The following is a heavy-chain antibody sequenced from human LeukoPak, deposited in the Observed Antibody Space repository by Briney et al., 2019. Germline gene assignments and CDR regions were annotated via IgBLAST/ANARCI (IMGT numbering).Heavy chain of an antibody. D-gene: IGHD6-19*01. Sequence: SETLSLTCTVSGGSISSSSYYWGWIRQPPGKGLEWIGSIYYSGSTYYNPSLKSRVTISVDTSKNQFSLKLSSVTAADTAVYYCARGPSWYSSGWYDSIWFDPWGQGTLVTVSS. J-gene: IGHJ5*02. CDR2: IYYSGST. CDR3: ARGPSWYSSGWYDSIWFDP. V-gene: IGHV4-39*07. CDR1: GGSISSSSYY.